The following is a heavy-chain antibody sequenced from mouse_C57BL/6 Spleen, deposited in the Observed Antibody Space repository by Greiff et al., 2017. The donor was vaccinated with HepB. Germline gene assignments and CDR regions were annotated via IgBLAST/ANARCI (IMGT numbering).Heavy chain of an antibody. D-gene: IGHD4-1*01. V-gene: IGHV14-3*01. CDR1: GFTFNNTY. J-gene: IGHJ1*03. CDR2: IDPANGNT. CDR3: ARTGTGYFDV. Sequence: VQLQQSVAELVRPGASVKLSCTASGFTFNNTYMHWVKQRPEQGLEWIGRIDPANGNTKYAPKFQGKATITADTSSNTAYLQLSSLTSEDTAIYYCARTGTGYFDVWGTGTTVTVSS.